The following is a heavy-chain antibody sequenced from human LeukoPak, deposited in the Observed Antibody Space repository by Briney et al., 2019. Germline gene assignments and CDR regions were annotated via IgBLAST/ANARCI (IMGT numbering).Heavy chain of an antibody. CDR3: CQLLLFSPTDAFDI. Sequence: PGGSLRLSCAASGFTFSSYGMHWVRQAPGKGLEWVAFIRYDGSNKYYADSVKGRFTISRDNSKNTLYLQMNSLRAGDTAVYYCCQLLLFSPTDAFDIWGQGTMVTVSS. D-gene: IGHD2-2*01. V-gene: IGHV3-30*02. CDR1: GFTFSSYG. J-gene: IGHJ3*02. CDR2: IRYDGSNK.